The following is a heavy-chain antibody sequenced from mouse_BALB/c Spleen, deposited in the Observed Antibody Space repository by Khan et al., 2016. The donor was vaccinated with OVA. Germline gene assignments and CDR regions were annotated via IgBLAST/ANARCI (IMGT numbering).Heavy chain of an antibody. D-gene: IGHD2-1*01. CDR3: ARYYGNYGWYFDV. J-gene: IGHJ1*01. CDR2: IWTGGST. Sequence: QVQLKESGPGLVAPSQSLSITCTVSGFSLTSYGVHWVRQPPEKGLEWLGVIWTGGSTNYNSALMSRLSISKDNSKSQVFLKMNSLQTDDTAMYYCARYYGNYGWYFDVWGAGTTVTVSS. V-gene: IGHV2-9*02. CDR1: GFSLTSYG.